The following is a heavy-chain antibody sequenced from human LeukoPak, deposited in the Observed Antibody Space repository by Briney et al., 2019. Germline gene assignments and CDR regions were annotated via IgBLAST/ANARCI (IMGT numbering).Heavy chain of an antibody. J-gene: IGHJ4*02. D-gene: IGHD5-12*01. CDR3: ARDGSYGGYGDY. V-gene: IGHV3-48*01. Sequence: GGSLRLSCAASGFTFSSYSMNWVRQAPGKGLEWVSYITGHSSTIYYADSVKGRFTISRGNAKNSVYLQMNSLRAEDTAVYYCARDGSYGGYGDYWGQGTLVTVSS. CDR1: GFTFSSYS. CDR2: ITGHSSTI.